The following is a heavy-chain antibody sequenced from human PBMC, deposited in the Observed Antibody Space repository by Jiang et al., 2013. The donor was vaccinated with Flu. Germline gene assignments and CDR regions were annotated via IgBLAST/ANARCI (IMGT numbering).Heavy chain of an antibody. CDR1: TGGVG. V-gene: IGHV2-5*02. CDR2: IYWDDDK. J-gene: IGHJ4*02. Sequence: TGGVGVGWIRQPPGKALEWLALIYWDDDKRYSPSLKSRLTITKDIFKNQVVLRMTNMDPVDTATYYCAHRRGITVVQGIIFGDYFDYWGQGTLVTVSS. CDR3: AHRRGITVVQGIIFGDYFDY. D-gene: IGHD3-10*01.